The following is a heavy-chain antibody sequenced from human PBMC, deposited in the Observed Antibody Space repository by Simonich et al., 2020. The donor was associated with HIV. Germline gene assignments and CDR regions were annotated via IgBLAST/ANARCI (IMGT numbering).Heavy chain of an antibody. CDR1: GGSIIYSRSYY. V-gene: IGHV4-39*01. J-gene: IGHJ4*02. CDR2: ISYSGGA. D-gene: IGHD7-27*01. Sequence: QLQLQESGPGLVKPSETLSLTCSVSGGSIIYSRSYYWVWVRQPPGKGLVWIGSISYSGGAAYNPSLKSRVTMSIETSKNQFSLKLRSVTAADTAVFYCARGRSPPRTGVLDSWGQGTQVIVSS. CDR3: ARGRSPPRTGVLDS.